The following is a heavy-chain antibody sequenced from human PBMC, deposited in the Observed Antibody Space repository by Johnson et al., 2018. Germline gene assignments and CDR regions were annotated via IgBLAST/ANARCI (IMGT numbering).Heavy chain of an antibody. D-gene: IGHD3-3*01. CDR1: GFNFRSYG. CDR2: TLYDGSKK. J-gene: IGHJ6*03. V-gene: IGHV3-30*18. CDR3: AKDGNSDFWSCYYTDRIYYYYYMDV. Sequence: QVQLVQSGGGVVQPGTSXRLSCVASGFNFRSYGMHWVRQAPGKGLEWVAVTLYDGSKKYYADSVKGRFIISRDNSKNTLSLQMNSLRAEDTAVYYCAKDGNSDFWSCYYTDRIYYYYYMDVWGKGTTVTVSS.